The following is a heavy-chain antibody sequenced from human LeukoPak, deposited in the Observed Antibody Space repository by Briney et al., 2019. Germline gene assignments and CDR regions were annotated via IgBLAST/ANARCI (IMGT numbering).Heavy chain of an antibody. D-gene: IGHD3-10*01. V-gene: IGHV3-74*01. CDR1: GFTFRKYY. J-gene: IGHJ6*02. CDR2: IDSDGRST. Sequence: GESLKISCAASGFTFRKYYMHWVRQAPGKGLVWVSRIDSDGRSTTYADSVKGRFTISRDNAKNTLYLQMNSLRAEDTAVYYCAAKVPGLYGMDVWGQGTTVTVSS. CDR3: AAKVPGLYGMDV.